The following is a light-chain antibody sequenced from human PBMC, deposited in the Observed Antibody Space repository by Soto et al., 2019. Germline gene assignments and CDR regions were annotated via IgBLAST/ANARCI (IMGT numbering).Light chain of an antibody. Sequence: EMVMTQSTATLSVSPGERVTLSRRASRSISNNLAWYQQKPGQAPRLLIYGASTRATGIPARFSGSGSGTEFTLTINSLQSEDFAMYYCQPHNNWPVVTFGGGTRVEIK. CDR1: RSISNN. V-gene: IGKV3-15*01. CDR2: GAS. CDR3: QPHNNWPVVT. J-gene: IGKJ4*01.